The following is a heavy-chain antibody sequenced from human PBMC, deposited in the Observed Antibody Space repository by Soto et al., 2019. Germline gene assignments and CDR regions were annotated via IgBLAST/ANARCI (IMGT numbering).Heavy chain of an antibody. CDR3: AMAGNYRYFEY. D-gene: IGHD1-7*01. CDR2: VAYTGTT. J-gene: IGHJ4*02. V-gene: IGHV4-61*01. CDR1: GGSVGSRPYY. Sequence: QVQLQESGPGLVKPSETLSLTCTVSGGSVGSRPYYWSWIRQPPGKGLEWIGYVAYTGTTNYSPPSKRRGTISPAASTNQVSLKLLSVTAADKAVYYCAMAGNYRYFEYWGQGNLVAVSS.